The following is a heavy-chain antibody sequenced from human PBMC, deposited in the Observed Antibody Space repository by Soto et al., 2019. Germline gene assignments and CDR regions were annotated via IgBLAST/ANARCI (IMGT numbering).Heavy chain of an antibody. J-gene: IGHJ5*02. CDR3: VRTDRQGAVAPHWFDR. CDR2: AYYTGTT. V-gene: IGHV4-30-4*01. Sequence: SETLSLTCTLSGASITTTDYYWSWILQTPGKGLEWIGYAYYTGTTYYNPSLMSRLTISGDTSKNQFSLKLTAVTTPQTAVYYCVRTDRQGAVAPHWFDRWGQGTEVSVSS. D-gene: IGHD2-21*02. CDR1: GASITTTDYY.